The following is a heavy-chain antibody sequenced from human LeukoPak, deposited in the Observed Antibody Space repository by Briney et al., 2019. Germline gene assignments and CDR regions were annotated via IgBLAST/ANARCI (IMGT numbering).Heavy chain of an antibody. CDR3: ARDRGGSYSAIDY. J-gene: IGHJ4*02. V-gene: IGHV3-48*04. D-gene: IGHD1-26*01. CDR1: GFTFSSYS. Sequence: GGSLRLSCAACGFTFSSYSMNWVRQAPGKGLEWVSFISSSSSTIYYADSVKGRFTISRDNAKNSLYLQMNSLRAENTAVYYCARDRGGSYSAIDYWGQGTLVTVSS. CDR2: ISSSSSTI.